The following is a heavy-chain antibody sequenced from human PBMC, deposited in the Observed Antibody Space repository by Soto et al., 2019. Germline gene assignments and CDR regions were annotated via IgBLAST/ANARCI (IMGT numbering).Heavy chain of an antibody. J-gene: IGHJ6*02. Sequence: LRESLTLFCKGSGYSFTSYWIGWVRQMPGKGLEWMGIIYPGDSDTRYSPSYQGQVTISADTSISTAYLKWSSLKASDTAMYYCARLHSSIFLTSYGMDVWGQGTPVTVSS. CDR1: GYSFTSYW. D-gene: IGHD3-9*01. V-gene: IGHV5-51*01. CDR2: IYPGDSDT. CDR3: ARLHSSIFLTSYGMDV.